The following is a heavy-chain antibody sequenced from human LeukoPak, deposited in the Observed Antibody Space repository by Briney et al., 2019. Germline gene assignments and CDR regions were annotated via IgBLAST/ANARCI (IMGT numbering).Heavy chain of an antibody. CDR2: VGPSGART. V-gene: IGHV3-23*01. D-gene: IGHD5-24*01. Sequence: GGSLRLSCAASGFSFSNYAMSWVRQAPGKGLEWVSGVGPSGARTYYADSVKGRFTVSRDNSKNMVFLQMNSLRAEDTAIYYCAKDDAYLQYDDWGQGTLVTVSS. CDR1: GFSFSNYA. CDR3: AKDDAYLQYDD. J-gene: IGHJ4*02.